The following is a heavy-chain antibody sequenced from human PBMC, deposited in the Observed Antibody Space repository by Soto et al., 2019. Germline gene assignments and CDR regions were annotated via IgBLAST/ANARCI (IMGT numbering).Heavy chain of an antibody. D-gene: IGHD6-13*01. Sequence: PGESLKISCKGSGYSFTTYWIGWVRQMPGKGLEGMVIIYPGDSDTRYSPSFQGQVTISADKSINTTYLQWSSLKASDTAIYYCARQASAGKNYYAMDVWGQGTTVTV. CDR3: ARQASAGKNYYAMDV. V-gene: IGHV5-51*01. CDR1: GYSFTTYW. J-gene: IGHJ6*02. CDR2: IYPGDSDT.